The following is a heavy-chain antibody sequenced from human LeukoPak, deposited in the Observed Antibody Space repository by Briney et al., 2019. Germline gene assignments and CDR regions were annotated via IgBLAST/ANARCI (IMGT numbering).Heavy chain of an antibody. CDR2: IKQDGSAK. Sequence: GGSLRLSCAASGFTFSNYWMNWVRQAPGKGLEWVANIKQDGSAKYYVDSVKGRFTISRDNAKNSLYLQMNSLGAEVRAVYYCARTIREQWLTIDYWGQGTLVTFSS. V-gene: IGHV3-7*04. CDR1: GFTFSNYW. D-gene: IGHD6-19*01. CDR3: ARTIREQWLTIDY. J-gene: IGHJ4*02.